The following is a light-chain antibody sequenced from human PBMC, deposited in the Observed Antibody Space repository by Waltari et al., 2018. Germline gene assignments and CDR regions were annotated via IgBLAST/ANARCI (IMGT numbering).Light chain of an antibody. Sequence: SYELTQPPSVSVSPGQTARITCSSDALSKQFVYWYQRKAGQAPVLVIYKDDERPAGIPERFSGSSSGTTVTLTISGVQAEDEADYYCQSSDRGGYGVFGGGTKLTVL. CDR1: ALSKQF. J-gene: IGLJ3*02. CDR3: QSSDRGGYGV. CDR2: KDD. V-gene: IGLV3-25*03.